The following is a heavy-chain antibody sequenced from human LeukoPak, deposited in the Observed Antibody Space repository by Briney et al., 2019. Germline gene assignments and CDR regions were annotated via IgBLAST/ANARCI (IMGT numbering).Heavy chain of an antibody. J-gene: IGHJ4*02. CDR3: AKDIVVVPAAIRAVATIRDY. CDR2: ISSSGSST. D-gene: IGHD2-2*02. CDR1: GFTFASYA. Sequence: RGSLRLSCAASGFTFASYAMSWVRQAPGKGLEWVSAISSSGSSTYYADSVKGRFTISRDNSKNTLYLQMNSLRAEDTAVYYCAKDIVVVPAAIRAVATIRDYWGQGTLVTVSS. V-gene: IGHV3-23*01.